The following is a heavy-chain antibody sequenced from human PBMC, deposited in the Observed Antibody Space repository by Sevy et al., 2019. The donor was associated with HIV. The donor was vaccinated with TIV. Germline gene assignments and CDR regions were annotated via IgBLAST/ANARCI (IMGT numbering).Heavy chain of an antibody. J-gene: IGHJ6*02. D-gene: IGHD2-15*01. CDR1: GFTFSSYE. V-gene: IGHV3-48*03. Sequence: GESLKISCAASGFTFSSYEMNWVRQAPGKGLEWVSYISSSGSTIYYADSVKGRFTISRDNAKNSLYLQMNSLRAEDXAVYYCARDRFINLGYCSGGSCERGWGGYYYGMDVWGQGTTVTVSS. CDR2: ISSSGSTI. CDR3: ARDRFINLGYCSGGSCERGWGGYYYGMDV.